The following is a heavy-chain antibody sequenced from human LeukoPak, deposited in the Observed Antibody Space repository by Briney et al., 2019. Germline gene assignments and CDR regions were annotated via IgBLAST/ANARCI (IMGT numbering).Heavy chain of an antibody. Sequence: GGSLRLSCAASGFTVSNNYMSWVRQAPGKGLEWVSYISSSSSTIYYADSVKGRFTISRDNSKNTLYLQMNSLRAEDTAVYYCAKFRTRFDYWGQGTLVTVSS. CDR1: GFTVSNNY. CDR2: ISSSSSTI. J-gene: IGHJ4*02. V-gene: IGHV3-48*01. CDR3: AKFRTRFDY.